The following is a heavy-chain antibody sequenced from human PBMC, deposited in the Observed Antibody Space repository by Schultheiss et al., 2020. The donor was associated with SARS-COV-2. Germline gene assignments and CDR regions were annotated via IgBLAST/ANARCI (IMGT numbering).Heavy chain of an antibody. CDR2: INQHGTEK. D-gene: IGHD4-17*01. CDR1: GFTFDDYW. Sequence: GESLKISCAASGFTFDDYWITWVRQAPGKGLQWVANINQHGTEKNYVDSVKGRFTISRDNAKNSVYLQMDSLRAEDTAIYYCARARDYGIYWGQGTLVTVSS. CDR3: ARARDYGIY. V-gene: IGHV3-7*03. J-gene: IGHJ4*02.